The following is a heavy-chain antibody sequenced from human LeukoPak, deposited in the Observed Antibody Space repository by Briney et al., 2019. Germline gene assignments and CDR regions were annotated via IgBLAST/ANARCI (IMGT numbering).Heavy chain of an antibody. CDR2: IYYSGST. CDR3: ARELPPYDSSGYFGGRWGAHFDY. CDR1: GGSISSSNW. J-gene: IGHJ4*02. V-gene: IGHV4-4*02. D-gene: IGHD3-22*01. Sequence: SETLSLTCAVSGGSISSSNWWSWVRQPPGKGLEWIGYIYYSGSTNYNPPLKSRVTISVDTSKNQFSLKLSSVTAADTAVYYCARELPPYDSSGYFGGRWGAHFDYWGQGTLVTVSS.